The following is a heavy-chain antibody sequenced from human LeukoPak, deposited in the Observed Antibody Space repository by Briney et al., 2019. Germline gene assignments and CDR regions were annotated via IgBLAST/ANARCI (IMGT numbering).Heavy chain of an antibody. CDR3: AKGVDYCSGGSCPADY. D-gene: IGHD2-15*01. Sequence: PGRSLRLSCAASGFTFSNYGIHWVRQAPGKGLEWVAVISYDGNNKYYADSVKGRFTISRDNSKNPLFLQMNSLRAEDTAVYYCAKGVDYCSGGSCPADYWGPGTLVTVSS. CDR2: ISYDGNNK. CDR1: GFTFSNYG. V-gene: IGHV3-30*18. J-gene: IGHJ4*02.